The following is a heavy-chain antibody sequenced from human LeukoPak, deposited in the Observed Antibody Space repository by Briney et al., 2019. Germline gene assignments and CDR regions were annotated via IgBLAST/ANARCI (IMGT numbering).Heavy chain of an antibody. D-gene: IGHD1-26*01. CDR3: ARDVKGRWELLGSHDY. J-gene: IGHJ4*02. V-gene: IGHV3-21*01. CDR1: GFTFRKHG. CDR2: ISPSGDIT. Sequence: GGSLRLSCAASGFTFRKHGMNWVRQAPGKGLEWVSGISPSGDITYYADSVKGRFTISRHNAKNSLYLQMNSLRAEDTAVYYCARDVKGRWELLGSHDYWGQGTLVTVSS.